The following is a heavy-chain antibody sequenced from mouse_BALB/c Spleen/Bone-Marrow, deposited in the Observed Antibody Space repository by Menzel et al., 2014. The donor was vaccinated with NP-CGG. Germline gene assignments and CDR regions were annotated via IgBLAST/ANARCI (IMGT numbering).Heavy chain of an antibody. J-gene: IGHJ2*01. CDR1: GYSITSGYF. V-gene: IGHV3-6*02. D-gene: IGHD2-14*01. Sequence: VQLQHSGPELVKPSQSLSLPCSVTGYSITSGYFWNWIRQFPGNKLEWMGYISYDGSNNYNPSLKNRISITRDTSKNQFFLKLSSVTSEDTATYYCARTYYRYGAYYFDCWGQGTTLTVSS. CDR3: ARTYYRYGAYYFDC. CDR2: ISYDGSN.